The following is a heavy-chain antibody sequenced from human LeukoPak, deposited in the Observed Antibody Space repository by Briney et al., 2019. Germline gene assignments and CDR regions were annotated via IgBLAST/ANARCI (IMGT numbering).Heavy chain of an antibody. D-gene: IGHD5-18*01. V-gene: IGHV3-30*18. Sequence: GRSLRLSCAASGFTFSNYGLHWVRQAPGKGLEWVAVVSYEGSTKYYADSVKGRFTISRDNSKNTLYLQMDSLRAEDTAVYYCAKEVTAYTAVAIDFWGQGALVTVSS. CDR2: VSYEGSTK. CDR1: GFTFSNYG. CDR3: AKEVTAYTAVAIDF. J-gene: IGHJ4*02.